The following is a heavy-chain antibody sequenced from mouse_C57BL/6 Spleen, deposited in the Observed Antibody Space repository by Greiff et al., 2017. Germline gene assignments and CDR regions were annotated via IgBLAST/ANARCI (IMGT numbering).Heavy chain of an antibody. CDR1: GYTFTSYW. CDR2: IDPSDSYT. J-gene: IGHJ2*01. Sequence: QVQLQQPGAELVRPGTSVTLSCKASGYTFTSYWMHWVKQRPGQGLEWIGVIDPSDSYTKYNQQFKGKATLPVDTSSSTAYMQLSSLTSADSAVYYCARSGGNYLPFDYWGQGTTLTVSS. D-gene: IGHD2-1*01. V-gene: IGHV1-59*01. CDR3: ARSGGNYLPFDY.